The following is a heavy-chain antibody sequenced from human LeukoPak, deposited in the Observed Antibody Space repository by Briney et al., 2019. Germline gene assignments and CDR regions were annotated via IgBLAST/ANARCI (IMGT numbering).Heavy chain of an antibody. Sequence: PSETLSLTCTVSGGSLTYYYWTWIRQSPGRRPEWIGYIYYSGSTHYNPSLESRVTMSVDTSKNQFSLKLSSVTAADTAVYYCARDRDDSSSESYYYYYMDVWGKGTTVTVSS. CDR2: IYYSGST. CDR1: GGSLTYYY. CDR3: ARDRDDSSSESYYYYYMDV. D-gene: IGHD6-6*01. V-gene: IGHV4-59*12. J-gene: IGHJ6*03.